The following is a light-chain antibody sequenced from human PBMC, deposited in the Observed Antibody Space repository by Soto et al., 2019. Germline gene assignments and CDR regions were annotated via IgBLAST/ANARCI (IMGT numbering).Light chain of an antibody. CDR2: GGS. CDR3: QLYSGSPWT. CDR1: QSISHKY. Sequence: IVLTQSPGTLSLSPGERATLSCRASQSISHKYLAWYQQEPGQAPRLLIHGGSIRATGIPDGFSGSGSGTDLTLTISRMEPEDLALYYCQLYSGSPWTCRQGTKVEIK. V-gene: IGKV3-20*01. J-gene: IGKJ1*01.